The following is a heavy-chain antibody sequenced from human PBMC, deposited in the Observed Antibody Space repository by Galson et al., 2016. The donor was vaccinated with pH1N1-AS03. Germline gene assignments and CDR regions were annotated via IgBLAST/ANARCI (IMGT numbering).Heavy chain of an antibody. CDR1: GFIFSSYW. D-gene: IGHD5-18*01. Sequence: SLRLSCAASGFIFSSYWMGWVRQAPGKGLQWVANINQDGNVKYYGDSVKGRFTISRDSAKNSLFLQMNSLSPEDTAVYYCARDREINTPMTEPPYYGMDVWGQGTTVTVSS. V-gene: IGHV3-7*03. CDR2: INQDGNVK. J-gene: IGHJ6*02. CDR3: ARDREINTPMTEPPYYGMDV.